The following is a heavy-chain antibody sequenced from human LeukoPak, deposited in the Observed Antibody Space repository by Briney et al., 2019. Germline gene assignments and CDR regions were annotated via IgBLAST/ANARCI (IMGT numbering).Heavy chain of an antibody. CDR1: GDSISSSSSY. CDR2: IYYSGST. J-gene: IGHJ6*03. Sequence: PSETLSLTCTVSGDSISSSSSYWGWIRQPPGKGLEWIGSIYYSGSTYYNPSLKSRVTISVDTSKNQFSLKLSSVTAADTAVYYCARVYGSGSYYNGYYYYYMDVWGKGTTVTISS. V-gene: IGHV4-39*01. D-gene: IGHD3-10*01. CDR3: ARVYGSGSYYNGYYYYYMDV.